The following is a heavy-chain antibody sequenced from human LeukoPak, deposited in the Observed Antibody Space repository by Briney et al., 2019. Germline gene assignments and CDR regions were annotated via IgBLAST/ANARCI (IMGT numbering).Heavy chain of an antibody. CDR3: ARGTLYSGWSYYFDS. D-gene: IGHD6-19*01. J-gene: IGHJ4*02. CDR2: IYYSGTT. CDR1: GGSIPISTYY. V-gene: IGHV4-39*07. Sequence: PSETLSLTCTVSGGSIPISTYYWGWVRQPPGRGLEWIGSIYYSGTTKYNPSLKSRVTISVDNSNNKFSLRLSSVTAADTALYYCARGTLYSGWSYYFDSWGQGTLVTVSS.